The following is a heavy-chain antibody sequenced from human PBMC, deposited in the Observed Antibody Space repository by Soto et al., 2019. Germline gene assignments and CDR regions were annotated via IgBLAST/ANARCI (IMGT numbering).Heavy chain of an antibody. CDR2: IIPIFGTA. Sequence: GASVKVSCKASGGTFSSYAISWVRQAPGQGLEWMGGIIPIFGTANYAQKFQGRVTITADESTSTAYMELSSLRSEDTAVYYCARDSRSYGDYVRPFDYWGKGTLVTVSS. J-gene: IGHJ4*02. CDR3: ARDSRSYGDYVRPFDY. D-gene: IGHD4-17*01. V-gene: IGHV1-69*13. CDR1: GGTFSSYA.